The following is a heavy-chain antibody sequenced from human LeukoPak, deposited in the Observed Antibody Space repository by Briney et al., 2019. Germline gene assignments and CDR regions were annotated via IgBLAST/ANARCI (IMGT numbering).Heavy chain of an antibody. J-gene: IGHJ4*02. CDR1: GFTFSTYA. Sequence: GGSLRLSCAASGFTFSTYAMSWVRQAPGRGLEWVSAVSDSGSGTYYADSVKGRFTISRDNAKNTLYLQMTSLRAEDTALYYCAKGKGSSGWFDWGQGTLVTVSS. CDR3: AKGKGSSGWFD. D-gene: IGHD6-19*01. CDR2: VSDSGSGT. V-gene: IGHV3-23*01.